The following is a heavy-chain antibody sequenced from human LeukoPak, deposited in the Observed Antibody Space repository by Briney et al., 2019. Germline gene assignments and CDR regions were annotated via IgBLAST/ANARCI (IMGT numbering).Heavy chain of an antibody. V-gene: IGHV4-34*01. CDR2: INHSGST. CDR3: ATGPKAAADY. Sequence: LETLSLTCAVYGGSFSGYYWSWIRQPPGKGLEWIGEINHSGSTNYNPSLKSRVTISVDTSKNQFSLKLSSVTAADTAVYYCATGPKAAADYWGQGTLVTVSS. CDR1: GGSFSGYY. J-gene: IGHJ4*02. D-gene: IGHD6-13*01.